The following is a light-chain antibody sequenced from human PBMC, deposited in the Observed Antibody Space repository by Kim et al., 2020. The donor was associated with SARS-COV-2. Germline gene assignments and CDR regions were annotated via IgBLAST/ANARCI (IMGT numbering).Light chain of an antibody. CDR1: QNINTW. CDR2: DAS. Sequence: GDRITITCRASQNINTWLAWYQQRPGKAPQVLIYDASNLESGVPSRFSGSGSGTEFTLTISSLQPDDFATYYCQQYNDYVLTFGGGTKVDIK. V-gene: IGKV1-5*01. J-gene: IGKJ4*01. CDR3: QQYNDYVLT.